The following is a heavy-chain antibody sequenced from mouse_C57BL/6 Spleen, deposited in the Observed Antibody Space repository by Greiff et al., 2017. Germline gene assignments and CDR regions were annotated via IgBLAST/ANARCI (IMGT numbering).Heavy chain of an antibody. CDR2: IYPGSGST. CDR1: GYTFTSYW. D-gene: IGHD2-1*01. CDR3: ARKAIYYGNLYYAMDY. V-gene: IGHV1-55*01. J-gene: IGHJ4*01. Sequence: VQLQQPGAELVKPGASVKMSCKASGYTFTSYWITWVKQRPGQGLEWIGDIYPGSGSTNYNEKFKSKATLTVDTSSSTAYMQLSSLTSEDSAVYYGARKAIYYGNLYYAMDYWGQGTSVTVSS.